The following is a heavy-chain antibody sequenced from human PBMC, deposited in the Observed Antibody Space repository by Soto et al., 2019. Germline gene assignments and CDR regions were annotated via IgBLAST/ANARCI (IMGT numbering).Heavy chain of an antibody. CDR1: GFTFTTYG. CDR3: AREGHEGWFDP. CDR2: IWSDGRNR. J-gene: IGHJ5*02. Sequence: QVQLVESGGGVVQPGRSLRLSCAASGFTFTTYGFHWVRQAPGKGLEWVALIWSDGRNRYYADSVKGRFTISRDNFKNPLYLQMNSLRAEDTAVYYCAREGHEGWFDPWGQGTLVTVSS. V-gene: IGHV3-33*01.